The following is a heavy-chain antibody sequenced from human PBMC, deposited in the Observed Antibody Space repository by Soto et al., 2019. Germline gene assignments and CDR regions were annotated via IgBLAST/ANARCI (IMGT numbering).Heavy chain of an antibody. CDR1: GGSVSSDNYY. CDR3: ERSGPSDSSAYRLTTTVYGMEV. CDR2: IYYSGST. V-gene: IGHV4-61*01. D-gene: IGHD3-22*01. Sequence: PSETLSLTCTVSGGSVSSDNYYWSWIRQPPGKGLEWIGHIYYSGSTNSNPSLKSRVTISVDTSKNQFSLNLSSVTAADTAEYLCERSGPSDSSAYRLTTTVYGMEVWRKRNTVTVSS. J-gene: IGHJ6*04.